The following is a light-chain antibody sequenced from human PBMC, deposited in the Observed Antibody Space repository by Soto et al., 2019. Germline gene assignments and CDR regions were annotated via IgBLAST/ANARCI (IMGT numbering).Light chain of an antibody. Sequence: EIVLTQSPGTLSLSPGERATLSCRASQSVRSNLAWFQQRPGQAPRLLIFATSRRATDIPDRFSGSGSGTDFTLAIRRLEPEDFAVYYCHQFGYSPRTFGQGTKVDIK. CDR2: ATS. CDR1: QSVRSN. CDR3: HQFGYSPRT. J-gene: IGKJ1*01. V-gene: IGKV3-20*01.